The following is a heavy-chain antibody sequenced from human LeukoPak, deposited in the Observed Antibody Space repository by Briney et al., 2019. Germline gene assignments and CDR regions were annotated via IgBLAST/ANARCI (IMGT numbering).Heavy chain of an antibody. D-gene: IGHD3-22*01. CDR3: AREAYDSSGYYAHYYYYYMDV. J-gene: IGHJ6*03. CDR2: IWYDGSNK. V-gene: IGHV3-33*01. CDR1: GLTFSSYG. Sequence: GGSLRLSCAASGLTFSSYGMHWVRQAPGKGLEWVAVIWYDGSNKYYADSVKGRFTISRDNSKNTLYLQMNSLRAEDTAVYYCAREAYDSSGYYAHYYYYYMDVWGKGTTVTVSS.